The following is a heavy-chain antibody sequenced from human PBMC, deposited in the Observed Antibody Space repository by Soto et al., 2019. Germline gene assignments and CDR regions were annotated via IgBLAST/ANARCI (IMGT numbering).Heavy chain of an antibody. D-gene: IGHD2-15*01. CDR2: INSDGSST. J-gene: IGHJ4*02. V-gene: IGHV3-74*01. Sequence: EVQLVESGGGLVQPGGSQRLSCAASGFTFSSYWMHWVRQAPGKGLVWVSRINSDGSSTSYADSVKGRFTISRDNAKNTLYLQMNSLRAEDTVVYYCARDQGYCSGGSCYVAGYWGQGTLVTVSS. CDR1: GFTFSSYW. CDR3: ARDQGYCSGGSCYVAGY.